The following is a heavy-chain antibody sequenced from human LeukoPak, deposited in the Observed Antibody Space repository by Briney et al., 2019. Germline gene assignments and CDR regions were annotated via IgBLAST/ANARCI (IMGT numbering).Heavy chain of an antibody. D-gene: IGHD3-10*01. CDR1: GFTFRSYG. Sequence: GGSLRLSCAASGFTFRSYGMHWVRQAPGKGLEWVTFIRYDGSKKYYADSVKGRFTISRDNAKNTLYLQMNSLRAEDTAVYYCARGGYYGSGSYYDIGYWGQGTLVTVSS. CDR3: ARGGYYGSGSYYDIGY. CDR2: IRYDGSKK. V-gene: IGHV3-30*02. J-gene: IGHJ4*02.